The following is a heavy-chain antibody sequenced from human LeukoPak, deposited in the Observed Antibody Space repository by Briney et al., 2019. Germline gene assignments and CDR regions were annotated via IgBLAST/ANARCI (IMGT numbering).Heavy chain of an antibody. CDR2: MNPNSGNT. V-gene: IGHV1-8*01. CDR3: ARGPKVVPATTFYYGMDV. D-gene: IGHD2-2*01. J-gene: IGHJ6*02. CDR1: EYTFTSYD. Sequence: ASVKVSCKASEYTFTSYDINWVRQATGQGLEWMGWMNPNSGNTGYAQKFQGRVTMTRNTSISTAYMELSSLRSEDTAVYYCARGPKVVPATTFYYGMDVWGQGTTVTVSS.